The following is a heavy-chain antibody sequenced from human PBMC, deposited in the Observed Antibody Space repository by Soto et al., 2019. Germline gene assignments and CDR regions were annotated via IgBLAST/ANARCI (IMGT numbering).Heavy chain of an antibody. CDR2: IIGSGGST. CDR1: GFTFSSCA. J-gene: IGHJ6*02. CDR3: AKGRSYYYYYGVDV. Sequence: SLRLSCAASGFTFSSCAMGWVRQAPGKGLEWVSDIIGSGGSTYYADSVKGRFTISRDNSKSTLYLQMNSLRAEDTALYYCAKGRSYYYYYGVDVWGQGTTVTVSS. V-gene: IGHV3-23*01.